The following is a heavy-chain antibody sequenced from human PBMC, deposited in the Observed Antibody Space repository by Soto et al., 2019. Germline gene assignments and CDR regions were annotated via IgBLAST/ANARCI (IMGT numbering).Heavy chain of an antibody. CDR1: GFAFSTYA. CDR2: ISGSGGGT. D-gene: IGHD3-3*01. J-gene: IGHJ4*01. CDR3: SKGGIFYDFWNGYYQDF. Sequence: GSLSVCCAASGFAFSTYAIAWVSQAPGKGPEWVSGISGSGGGTYYTDSVKGRFTISRDNSKNTVYLQMNSLRAEDTAIYYCSKGGIFYDFWNGYYQDFWVHGTLVTVSS. V-gene: IGHV3-23*01.